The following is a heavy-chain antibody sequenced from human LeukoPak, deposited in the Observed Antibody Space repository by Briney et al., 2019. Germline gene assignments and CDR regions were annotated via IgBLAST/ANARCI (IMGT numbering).Heavy chain of an antibody. V-gene: IGHV4-30-2*01. D-gene: IGHD2-2*02. CDR2: IYHSGST. J-gene: IGHJ4*02. CDR3: ARGCSSTSCYTRGRDY. Sequence: SETLSLTCTVSGGSISSGGYYWSWIRQPPGKGLEWIGYIYHSGSTYYNPCLKSRVTISVDRSKNQFSLKLSSVTAADTAVYYCARGCSSTSCYTRGRDYWGQGTLVTVSS. CDR1: GGSISSGGYY.